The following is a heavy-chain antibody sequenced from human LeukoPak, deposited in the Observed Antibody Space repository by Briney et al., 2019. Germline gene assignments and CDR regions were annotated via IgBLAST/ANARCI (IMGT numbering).Heavy chain of an antibody. CDR1: GFTFSSYS. V-gene: IGHV3-23*01. CDR3: AKVGGYCSSTSCSDY. Sequence: GGSLRLSCAASGFTFSSYSMSWVRQAPGKGLEWVSAISGSGGSTYYADSVKGRFTISRDNSKNTLYLQMNSLRAEDTAVYYCAKVGGYCSSTSCSDYWGQGTLVTVSS. CDR2: ISGSGGST. D-gene: IGHD2-2*01. J-gene: IGHJ4*02.